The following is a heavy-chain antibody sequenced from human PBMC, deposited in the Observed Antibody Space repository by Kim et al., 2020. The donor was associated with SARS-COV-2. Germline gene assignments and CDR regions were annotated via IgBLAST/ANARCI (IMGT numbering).Heavy chain of an antibody. V-gene: IGHV4-31*03. D-gene: IGHD3-3*01. CDR3: ARGILITIFGVVAHLDY. J-gene: IGHJ4*02. CDR2: IYYSGST. Sequence: SETLSLTCTVSGGSISSGGYYWSWTRQHPGKGLEWIGYIYYSGSTYYNPSLKSRVTISVDTSKNQFSLKLSSVTAADTAVYYCARGILITIFGVVAHLDYWGQGTLVTVSS. CDR1: GGSISSGGYY.